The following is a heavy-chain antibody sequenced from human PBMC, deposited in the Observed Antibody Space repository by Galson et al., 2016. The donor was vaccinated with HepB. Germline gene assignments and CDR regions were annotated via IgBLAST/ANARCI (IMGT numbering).Heavy chain of an antibody. J-gene: IGHJ3*02. V-gene: IGHV1-46*01. CDR1: GYTFTRYY. D-gene: IGHD3-9*01. Sequence: SVKVSCKASGYTFTRYYIHWVRQAPGQGLEWMGVIDPSGGGTSFAQKFQDGVSLTSDTSTSTVYMELASLRSEDTAMYYCARELNILSGRGPRFTIENAFDIWGQGKKLTVSP. CDR2: IDPSGGGT. CDR3: ARELNILSGRGPRFTIENAFDI.